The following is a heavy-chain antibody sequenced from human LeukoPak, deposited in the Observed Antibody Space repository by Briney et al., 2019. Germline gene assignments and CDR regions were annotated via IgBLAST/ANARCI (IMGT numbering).Heavy chain of an antibody. CDR2: INSDGSST. CDR1: GFTFSSYW. J-gene: IGHJ4*02. CDR3: ARAVLYNAAPSDY. D-gene: IGHD6-6*01. Sequence: GGSLRLSCAASGFTFSSYWMHWVRQAPGNGLVWVSRINSDGSSTSYADSVKGRFTISRDNAKNTLYLQMNSLRAEDTAVYYCARAVLYNAAPSDYWGQGTLVTVSS. V-gene: IGHV3-74*01.